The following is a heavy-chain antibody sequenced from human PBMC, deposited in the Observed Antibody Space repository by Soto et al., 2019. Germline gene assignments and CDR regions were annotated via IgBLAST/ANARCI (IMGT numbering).Heavy chain of an antibody. V-gene: IGHV5-51*01. CDR1: GYRFTSYW. CDR2: IYPADSDA. J-gene: IGHJ6*02. Sequence: PGESLKISCRTSGYRFTSYWIAWVRQMPGKGLEWMGIIYPADSDARYSPSFRGQVTISADRSISTAYLHLSSLKASDTAVYYCARLVTIFGVVISGGMDVWGQGTTVTVSS. CDR3: ARLVTIFGVVISGGMDV. D-gene: IGHD3-3*01.